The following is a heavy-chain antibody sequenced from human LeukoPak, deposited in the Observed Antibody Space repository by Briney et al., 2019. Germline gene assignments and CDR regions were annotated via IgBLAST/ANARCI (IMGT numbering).Heavy chain of an antibody. CDR3: ARGHYDILTASYKWTPDY. Sequence: GGSLRLSCAASGFTFSTYNMNGVRQAPGKGLEWVSSITSGGTYTYYADSVKGRFTTSRDSAKNSLSLQLSSLRAEDTAVYYCARGHYDILTASYKWTPDYWGQGILVTVSS. CDR1: GFTFSTYN. V-gene: IGHV3-21*06. D-gene: IGHD3-9*01. J-gene: IGHJ4*02. CDR2: ITSGGTYT.